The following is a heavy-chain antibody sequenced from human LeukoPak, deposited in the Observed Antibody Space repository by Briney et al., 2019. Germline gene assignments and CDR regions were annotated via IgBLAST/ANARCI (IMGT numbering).Heavy chain of an antibody. CDR3: ARVFLGSYYCLDY. CDR2: ISYDGSDK. D-gene: IGHD3-10*01. V-gene: IGHV3-30*04. J-gene: IGHJ4*02. CDR1: GFTFNSYA. Sequence: GRSLRLSCAASGFTFNSYAMHWVRQAPGKGLEGVAVISYDGSDKYYADSVKGRFTISRDNSKNTLYLQMNSLRAEDTAVYYCARVFLGSYYCLDYWGQGSLATVSS.